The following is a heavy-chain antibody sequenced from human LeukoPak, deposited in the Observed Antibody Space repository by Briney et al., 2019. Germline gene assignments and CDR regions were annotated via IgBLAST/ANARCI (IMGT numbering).Heavy chain of an antibody. D-gene: IGHD2-2*01. V-gene: IGHV3-30*03. CDR2: ISYDGSNK. CDR1: GFTFSSYG. J-gene: IGHJ4*02. CDR3: ATDIVVVPAAIG. Sequence: GRSLRLSCAASGFTFSSYGMHWVRQAPGKGLEWVAVISYDGSNKYYADSVKGQFTISRDNSKNTLYLQMNSLRAEDTAVYYCATDIVVVPAAIGWGQGTLVTVSS.